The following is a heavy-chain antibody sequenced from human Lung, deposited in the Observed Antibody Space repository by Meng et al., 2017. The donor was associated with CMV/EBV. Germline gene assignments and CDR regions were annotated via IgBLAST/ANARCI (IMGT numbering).Heavy chain of an antibody. CDR1: RFTFSSYS. CDR3: AREGYYYDSGNYYYYFDH. J-gene: IGHJ4*02. V-gene: IGHV3-21*01. CDR2: ISCSSSYI. D-gene: IGHD3-10*01. Sequence: GEXXKISCAASRFTFSSYSMNWVRQAPGKGLEWVSSISCSSSYIYYADSVKGRFTISRDNAKSSLYLQMNSLRAEDTAVYYCAREGYYYDSGNYYYYFDHWGQGTLVTSPQ.